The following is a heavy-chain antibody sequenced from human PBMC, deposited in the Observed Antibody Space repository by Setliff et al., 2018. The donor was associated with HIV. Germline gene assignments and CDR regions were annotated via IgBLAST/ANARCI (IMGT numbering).Heavy chain of an antibody. Sequence: AGSLRLSCAASGFTFSSHWMHWVRQAPGKGLVCVSRINSDGSSTTYADSVKGRFTISRDNANNSLYLQMNSLRAEDTAVYYCARSTFFGVVIGWYYFDYWGQGALVTVSS. J-gene: IGHJ4*02. CDR1: GFTFSSHW. D-gene: IGHD3-3*01. CDR2: INSDGSST. V-gene: IGHV3-74*01. CDR3: ARSTFFGVVIGWYYFDY.